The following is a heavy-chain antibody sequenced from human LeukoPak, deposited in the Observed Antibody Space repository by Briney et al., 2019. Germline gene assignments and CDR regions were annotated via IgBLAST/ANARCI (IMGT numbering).Heavy chain of an antibody. D-gene: IGHD2-15*01. CDR3: ARGTHGSSHFDY. J-gene: IGHJ4*02. V-gene: IGHV1-8*01. Sequence: ASVKVSCKASGYTFTSYDINWVRQATGQGLEWMGWMNPNSGNTGYAQKFQGRVTTTRNTSISTAYMELSSLRSEDTAVYYCARGTHGSSHFDYWGQGTLVTVSS. CDR1: GYTFTSYD. CDR2: MNPNSGNT.